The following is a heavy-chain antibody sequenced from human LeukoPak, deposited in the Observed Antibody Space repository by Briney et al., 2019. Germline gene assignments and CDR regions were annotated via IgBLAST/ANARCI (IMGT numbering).Heavy chain of an antibody. CDR1: GFAFDDYA. J-gene: IGHJ4*02. V-gene: IGHV3-43*02. CDR3: AKDIRRDGYNSRFDY. Sequence: GGSLRLSCAASGFAFDDYAMHWVRQAPGTGLEWVSLISGDGGSTYYADSVKGRFTISRDNSKNSLYLQMNSLRTEDTALYYCAKDIRRDGYNSRFDYWGQGTLVTVSP. D-gene: IGHD5-24*01. CDR2: ISGDGGST.